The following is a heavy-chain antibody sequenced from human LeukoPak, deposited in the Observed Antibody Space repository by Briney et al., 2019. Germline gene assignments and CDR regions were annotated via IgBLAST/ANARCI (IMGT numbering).Heavy chain of an antibody. V-gene: IGHV3-23*01. Sequence: QPGGSLRLSCAASGFTFSSYSMNWVRQAPGKGLEWVSTISGSGGSTYYADSVKGRFTISRDNSKNTLYLQMNSLRAEDTAVYYCANLDYYDYVWGSYRDAFDIWGQGTMVTVSS. CDR2: ISGSGGST. CDR3: ANLDYYDYVWGSYRDAFDI. D-gene: IGHD3-16*02. J-gene: IGHJ3*02. CDR1: GFTFSSYS.